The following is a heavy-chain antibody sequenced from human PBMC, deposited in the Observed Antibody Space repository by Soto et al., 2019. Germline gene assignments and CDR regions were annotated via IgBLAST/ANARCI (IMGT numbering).Heavy chain of an antibody. V-gene: IGHV1-46*03. Sequence: ASVKVSCKASGYTFTSYYMHWVRQAPGQGLEWMGIINPSSGSTSYAQKFQGRVTMTRDTSTSTVYMELSSLRSEDTAVYYCARGVETPPKGPNWFDPWGQGTPVPVPS. CDR2: INPSSGST. CDR1: GYTFTSYY. J-gene: IGHJ5*02. CDR3: ARGVETPPKGPNWFDP.